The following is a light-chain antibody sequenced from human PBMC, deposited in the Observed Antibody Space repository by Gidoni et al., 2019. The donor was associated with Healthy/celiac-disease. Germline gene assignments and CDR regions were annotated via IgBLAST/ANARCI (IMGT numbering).Light chain of an antibody. V-gene: IGLV3-21*04. CDR1: NIGSKS. CDR3: QVWDSSSDHVV. Sequence: SYVLTQPPSVSVAPGKTARIPCGGNNIGSKSVHWYQQKPGQAPVLVIYYDSDRPSGIPERFSGSNSGNTATRTISRVEAGDEADYYCQVWDSSSDHVVFGGGTKLTVL. J-gene: IGLJ2*01. CDR2: YDS.